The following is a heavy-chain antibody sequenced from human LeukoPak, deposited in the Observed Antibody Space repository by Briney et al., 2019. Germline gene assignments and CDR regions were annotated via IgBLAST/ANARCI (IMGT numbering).Heavy chain of an antibody. D-gene: IGHD5-18*01. CDR2: INPNSGGT. J-gene: IGHJ4*02. Sequence: ASVKVSCKASGYTFTGHYMHWVRQAPGQGLEWMGWINPNSGGTNYAQKFQGRVTMTRDTSISTASMDLSRLRSDDTAVYYCARGVPGTAMVTCDFWGQGTLVTVSS. CDR1: GYTFTGHY. V-gene: IGHV1-2*02. CDR3: ARGVPGTAMVTCDF.